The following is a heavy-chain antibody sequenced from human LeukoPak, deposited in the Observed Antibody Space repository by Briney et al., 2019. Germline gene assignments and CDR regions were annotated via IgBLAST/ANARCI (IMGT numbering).Heavy chain of an antibody. CDR2: IYSTGST. CDR3: ASADGYKIDY. D-gene: IGHD5-24*01. J-gene: IGHJ4*02. CDR1: GGSISSYF. Sequence: PSGTLSLTCTVSGGSISSYFWSWIRQPPGKGLEWIGYIYSTGSTNYNPSLKSRVTMSIDTSKNQFSLNLSSVTAADTAVYYCASADGYKIDYWGQGTLVTVSS. V-gene: IGHV4-59*12.